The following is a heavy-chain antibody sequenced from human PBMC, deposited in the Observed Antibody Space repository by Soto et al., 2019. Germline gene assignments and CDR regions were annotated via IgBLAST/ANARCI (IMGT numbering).Heavy chain of an antibody. V-gene: IGHV1-18*01. CDR1: GYTFTSYG. J-gene: IGHJ4*02. Sequence: QVQLVQSGAEVKKPGASVKVSCKASGYTFTSYGISWVRQAPGQGLEWMGWISDYNGNTKYAQKLQGRVTMTTDTSTSKAYMEQRSLRSDDTAVYYCARDLGGQIVDYWGQGTLVTVSS. CDR2: ISDYNGNT. CDR3: ARDLGGQIVDY. D-gene: IGHD1-26*01.